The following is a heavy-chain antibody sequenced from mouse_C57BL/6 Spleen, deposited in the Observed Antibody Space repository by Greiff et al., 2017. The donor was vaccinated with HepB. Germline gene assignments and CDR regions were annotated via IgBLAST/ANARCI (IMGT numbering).Heavy chain of an antibody. CDR3: AREGDYDSFPFAY. J-gene: IGHJ3*01. Sequence: EVQLVESGGGLVKPGGSLKLSCAASGFTFSSYAMSWVRQTPEKRLEWVATISDGGSYTYYPDNVKGRFTISRDNAKNNLYLQMSHLKSEDTAMYYGAREGDYDSFPFAYWGQGTLVTVSA. CDR2: ISDGGSYT. CDR1: GFTFSSYA. V-gene: IGHV5-4*01. D-gene: IGHD2-4*01.